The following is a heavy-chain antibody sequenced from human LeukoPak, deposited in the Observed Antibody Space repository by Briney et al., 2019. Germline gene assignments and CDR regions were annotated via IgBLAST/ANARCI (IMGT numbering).Heavy chain of an antibody. CDR2: IKENGNEQ. J-gene: IGHJ6*02. CDR3: ARRTPMDV. CDR1: GFTFTSYW. Sequence: GGSLRLSCEASGFTFTSYWMSWVRQAPGKGPEWVAHIKENGNEQYYADSVKGRFTISRDNVKQSLGLQMNSLRVEDTAVYYCARRTPMDVWGQGTTVTVSS. V-gene: IGHV3-7*01. D-gene: IGHD2-2*01.